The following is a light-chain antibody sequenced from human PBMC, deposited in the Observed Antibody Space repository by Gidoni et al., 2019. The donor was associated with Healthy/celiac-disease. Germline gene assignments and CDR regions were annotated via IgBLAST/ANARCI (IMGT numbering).Light chain of an antibody. Sequence: NFMLTQPHSVSESTGQTVTISCTGISGSIASKYVQWYQQRPGSAPTTVIYEDNQRPSGVPDRFSGSIDSSSNSASLTISGLKTEDEADYYCQSYDSSNHVVFGGGTKLTVL. J-gene: IGLJ2*01. CDR1: SGSIASKY. CDR3: QSYDSSNHVV. CDR2: EDN. V-gene: IGLV6-57*02.